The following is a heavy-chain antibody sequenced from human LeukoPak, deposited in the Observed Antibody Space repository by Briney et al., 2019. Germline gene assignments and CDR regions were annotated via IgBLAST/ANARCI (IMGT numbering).Heavy chain of an antibody. CDR1: GFTFHNNG. V-gene: IGHV3-23*01. Sequence: PGGSLRLSCAASGFTFHNNGMSWVRQAPGKGLEWVSAISGSSRSTYHAESVKDRFTISRDNSKNTLFLQMNSLRAEDTAIYYCAKGPLIEVAGTTWDYWGQGTLVTVSS. J-gene: IGHJ4*02. D-gene: IGHD6-19*01. CDR3: AKGPLIEVAGTTWDY. CDR2: ISGSSRST.